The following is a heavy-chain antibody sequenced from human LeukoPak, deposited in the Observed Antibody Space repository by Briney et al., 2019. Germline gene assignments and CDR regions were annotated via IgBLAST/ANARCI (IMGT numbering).Heavy chain of an antibody. CDR1: GYTFTGYY. D-gene: IGHD6-13*01. Sequence: SVKVSCKASGYTFTGYYMHWVRQAPGQGLEWMGRIIPILGIANYAQKFQGRVTITADKSTSTAYMELSSLRSEDTAVYYCARDLSRAAGDYWGQGTLVTVSS. V-gene: IGHV1-69*04. CDR3: ARDLSRAAGDY. CDR2: IIPILGIA. J-gene: IGHJ4*02.